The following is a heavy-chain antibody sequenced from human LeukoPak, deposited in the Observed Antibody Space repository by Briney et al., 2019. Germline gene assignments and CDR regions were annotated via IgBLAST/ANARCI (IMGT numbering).Heavy chain of an antibody. CDR3: AKDRSWRALDY. D-gene: IGHD3-3*01. J-gene: IGHJ4*02. CDR2: ISGSGGSA. CDR1: GFTFGKYW. Sequence: GGSLRLSCVASGFTFGKYWMSWVRQAPGKGLEWVSAISGSGGSAYYADSVKGRFTISRDNSKNTLYLQMNSLRAEDTAVYYCAKDRSWRALDYWGQGTLVTVSS. V-gene: IGHV3-23*01.